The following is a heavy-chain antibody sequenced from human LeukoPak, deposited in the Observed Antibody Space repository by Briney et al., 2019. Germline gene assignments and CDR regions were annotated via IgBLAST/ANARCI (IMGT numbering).Heavy chain of an antibody. V-gene: IGHV3-11*01. CDR3: ARDRLGDYDHSGYYDK. CDR2: ICDVGRIV. Sequence: LGGSPRLSCAASGFTFSDYYMSWLRQAPGKGLEWVAYICDVGRIVYSADSVKGRFTISRDNAKNSVYLQMNNLRAEDTAVYYCARDRLGDYDHSGYYDKWGQGTLVTASS. J-gene: IGHJ4*02. CDR1: GFTFSDYY. D-gene: IGHD3-22*01.